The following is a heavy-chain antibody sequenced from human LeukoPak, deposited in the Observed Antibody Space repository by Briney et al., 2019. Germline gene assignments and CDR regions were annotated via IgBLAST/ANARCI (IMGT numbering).Heavy chain of an antibody. CDR1: GYTFTSYG. V-gene: IGHV1-18*01. Sequence: GASVKVSCKASGYTFTSYGISWVRQAPGQGLEWMGWISAYNGNTNYAQKLQGRDTMTTDTSTSTAYMELRSLRSDDTAVYYCARDEPPHYDFWSDYEAYYMDVWGKGTTVTVSS. J-gene: IGHJ6*03. CDR3: ARDEPPHYDFWSDYEAYYMDV. CDR2: ISAYNGNT. D-gene: IGHD3-3*01.